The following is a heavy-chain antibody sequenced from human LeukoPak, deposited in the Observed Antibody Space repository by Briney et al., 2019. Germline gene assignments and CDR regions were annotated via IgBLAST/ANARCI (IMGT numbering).Heavy chain of an antibody. J-gene: IGHJ4*02. CDR2: ISSSSSYI. D-gene: IGHD2-21*01. CDR1: GFTFSSYS. CDR3: ASRLFRTTNFDY. Sequence: PGGSLRLSCAASGFTFSSYSMNWVRQAPGKGLEWVSSISSSSSYIYYADSVKGRFTISRDNAKNSLYLQMNSLRAEDTAVYYCASRLFRTTNFDYWGQGTLVTVSS. V-gene: IGHV3-21*01.